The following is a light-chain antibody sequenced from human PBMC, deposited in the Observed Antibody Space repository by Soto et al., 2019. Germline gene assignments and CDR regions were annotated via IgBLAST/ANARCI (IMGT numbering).Light chain of an antibody. CDR3: QQTYTTLSIT. CDR1: ENISRH. V-gene: IGKV1-39*01. J-gene: IGKJ5*01. Sequence: DIQMTQSPSSLSGSVGDRVTITCRASENISRHLNWYQQKPGKAPKLLIYAASSLQNGVPSRFRGGGSVTDFTLTISNLQPEDFATYYCQQTYTTLSITFGQGTRLESK. CDR2: AAS.